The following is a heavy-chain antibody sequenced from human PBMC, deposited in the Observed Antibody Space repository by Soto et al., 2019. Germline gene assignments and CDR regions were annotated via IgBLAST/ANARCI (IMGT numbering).Heavy chain of an antibody. D-gene: IGHD5-12*01. J-gene: IGHJ3*02. CDR2: ITDSGYTA. Sequence: AGGSLRLSCAASGFSFGTFVMTWFRQAPGGGLEWVASITDSGYTASYAETVEGRFTVSRDNSKNKLHLQMNDLRPEDTALYFCATWHLREHAYDIWGQGTMVTVSS. V-gene: IGHV3-23*01. CDR1: GFSFGTFV. CDR3: ATWHLREHAYDI.